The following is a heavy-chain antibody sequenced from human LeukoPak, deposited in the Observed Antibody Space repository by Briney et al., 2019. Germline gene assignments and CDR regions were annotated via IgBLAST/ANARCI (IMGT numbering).Heavy chain of an antibody. J-gene: IGHJ4*02. V-gene: IGHV3-33*06. CDR3: AKTAGWDLDFDY. D-gene: IGHD1-26*01. CDR1: GFTFSSYG. Sequence: PGGSLRLSCAASGFTFSSYGMHWVRQAPGKGLEWVAVIWYDGSNKYYADSVKGRFTISRDNSKNTLYLQMNSLRAEDTAVYYCAKTAGWDLDFDYWGQGTLVTVSS. CDR2: IWYDGSNK.